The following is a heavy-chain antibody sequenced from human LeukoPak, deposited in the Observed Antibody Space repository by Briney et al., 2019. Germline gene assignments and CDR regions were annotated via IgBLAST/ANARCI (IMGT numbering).Heavy chain of an antibody. J-gene: IGHJ4*02. CDR3: ARDLYSSGWCPFDY. CDR1: GFTFSSYA. Sequence: PGGSLRLSCAASGFTFSSYATHWVRQAPGKGLEWVASISFDGSNERYADSVRGRFTISRDKSSDTLYLQMNSLRAEDTAVYYCARDLYSSGWCPFDYWGQGTLVTVSS. CDR2: ISFDGSNE. V-gene: IGHV3-30*04. D-gene: IGHD6-19*01.